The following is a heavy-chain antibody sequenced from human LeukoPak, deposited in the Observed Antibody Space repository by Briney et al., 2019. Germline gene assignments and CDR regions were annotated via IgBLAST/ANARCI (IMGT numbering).Heavy chain of an antibody. V-gene: IGHV3-11*04. D-gene: IGHD6-19*01. CDR2: ISSSGNTI. Sequence: GGSLRLSCAASGFTFSDYFMSWIRQAPGKGLEWVSYISSSGNTIYYADSVKGRFTISRDNAKNSLYLQMNSLRPEDTAVYYCARGGGVGLAVAHDYWGQGTLVTVSS. CDR1: GFTFSDYF. CDR3: ARGGGVGLAVAHDY. J-gene: IGHJ4*02.